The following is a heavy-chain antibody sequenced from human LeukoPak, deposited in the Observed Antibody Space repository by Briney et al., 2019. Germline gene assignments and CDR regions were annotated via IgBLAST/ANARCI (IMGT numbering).Heavy chain of an antibody. V-gene: IGHV1-69*04. D-gene: IGHD6-13*01. CDR1: GGTFSSYA. CDR2: IIPILGIA. J-gene: IGHJ4*02. CDR3: ATAPRFSSSWYRVYYFDY. Sequence: ASVKVSCKASGGTFSSYAISWVRQAPGQGLEWMGRIIPILGIANYAQKFQGRVTITADKSTSTAYMELSSLRSEDTAVYYCATAPRFSSSWYRVYYFDYWGQGTLVTVSS.